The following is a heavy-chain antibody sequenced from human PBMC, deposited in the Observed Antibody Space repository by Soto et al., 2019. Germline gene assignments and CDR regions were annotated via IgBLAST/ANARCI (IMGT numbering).Heavy chain of an antibody. CDR2: ISYDGSNK. CDR1: GFTFSSYG. J-gene: IGHJ4*02. CDR3: AKDYSGSYIRDYYFDY. V-gene: IGHV3-30*18. D-gene: IGHD1-26*01. Sequence: QVQLVESGGGVVQPGRSLRLSCAASGFTFSSYGMHWVRQASGKGLEWVAVISYDGSNKYYADSVKGRFTISRDNSKNTPDLQMNSLRAEDTAVYYCAKDYSGSYIRDYYFDYWGQGTLVTVSS.